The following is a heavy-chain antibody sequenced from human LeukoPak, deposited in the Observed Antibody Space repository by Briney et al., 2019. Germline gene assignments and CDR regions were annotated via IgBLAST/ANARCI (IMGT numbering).Heavy chain of an antibody. CDR3: ARVPPQEGRILTGYYRRTGNWYFDL. CDR2: INHSGST. V-gene: IGHV4-39*07. Sequence: SETLSLTCTVSGGSVSSGSYYWSWIRQPPGKGLEWIGEINHSGSTNYNPSLKSRVTISVDTSKNQFSLKLSSVTAADTAVYYCARVPPQEGRILTGYYRRTGNWYFDLWGRGTLVTVSS. D-gene: IGHD3-9*01. CDR1: GGSVSSGSYY. J-gene: IGHJ2*01.